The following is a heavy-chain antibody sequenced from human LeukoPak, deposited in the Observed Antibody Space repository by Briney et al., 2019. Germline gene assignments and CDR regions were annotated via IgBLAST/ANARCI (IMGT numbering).Heavy chain of an antibody. Sequence: GASVKVSCKASGYTFTGYYMHWVRQAPGQGLEWMGWINPNSGGTNYAQKFQGRVTMTRDTSIRTAYMELSRLRSDDTAVYYCARGEYLYYYDSSGQGRFGAFDIWGQGTMVTVSS. CDR1: GYTFTGYY. D-gene: IGHD3-22*01. V-gene: IGHV1-2*02. CDR2: INPNSGGT. CDR3: ARGEYLYYYDSSGQGRFGAFDI. J-gene: IGHJ3*02.